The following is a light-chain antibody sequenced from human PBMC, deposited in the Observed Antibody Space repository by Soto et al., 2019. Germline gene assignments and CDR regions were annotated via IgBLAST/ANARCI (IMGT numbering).Light chain of an antibody. CDR3: QQYYSYPS. V-gene: IGKV1-5*03. Sequence: DIQMTQSPSTLSASVGDRVTITCRARQSISSWLAWYQQKPGKAPKLLIYKASSFESGVPSRFSSSGSETVFTITISCLLPIDFATFYCQQYYSYPSFGGNTKVEI. CDR1: QSISSW. CDR2: KAS. J-gene: IGKJ4*01.